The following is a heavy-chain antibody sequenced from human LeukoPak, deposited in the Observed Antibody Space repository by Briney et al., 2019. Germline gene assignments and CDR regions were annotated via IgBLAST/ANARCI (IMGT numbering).Heavy chain of an antibody. V-gene: IGHV4-59*01. J-gene: IGHJ5*02. CDR2: IYYSGST. CDR1: GGSISSYY. Sequence: PSETLSLTCTVSGGSISSYYWSWIRQPPGKGLEWIGYIYYSGSTNYNPSLKSRVTISVDTSKNQFSLKLSSVTAADTAVYYCARQTTGRQWSDPWGQGTLVTVSS. D-gene: IGHD4-17*01. CDR3: ARQTTGRQWSDP.